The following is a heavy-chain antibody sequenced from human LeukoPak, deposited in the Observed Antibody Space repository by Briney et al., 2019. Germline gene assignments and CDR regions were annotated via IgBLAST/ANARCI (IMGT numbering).Heavy chain of an antibody. D-gene: IGHD3-10*01. CDR2: IHYGGST. V-gene: IGHV4-59*11. Sequence: KPSQTLSLTCTVSGDSTSSHYWSWIRQFPGKGLEWLGFIHYGGSTDYNPSLRSGASISIDTSKNQFTLNLRSVTAADSAIYYCARERSHFWYMDVWGKGTTVTVSS. CDR3: ARERSHFWYMDV. J-gene: IGHJ6*03. CDR1: GDSTSSHY.